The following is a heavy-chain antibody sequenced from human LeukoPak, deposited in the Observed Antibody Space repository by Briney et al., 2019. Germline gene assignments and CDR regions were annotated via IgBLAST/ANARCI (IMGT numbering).Heavy chain of an antibody. Sequence: GASVKVSCKASGGTFSSYAISWVRQAPGQGLEWMGGIIPIFGTANYAQKFQGRVTITADESTSTAYMELSSLRSEDTAVYYCARGAREYFDWFDYWGQGTLVTVSS. V-gene: IGHV1-69*13. CDR3: ARGAREYFDWFDY. J-gene: IGHJ5*01. D-gene: IGHD2/OR15-2a*01. CDR2: IIPIFGTA. CDR1: GGTFSSYA.